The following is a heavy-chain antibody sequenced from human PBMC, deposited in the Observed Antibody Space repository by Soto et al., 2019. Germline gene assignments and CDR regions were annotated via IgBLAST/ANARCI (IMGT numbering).Heavy chain of an antibody. V-gene: IGHV4-59*01. CDR3: ARDSPAAYDAFDI. CDR2: IYYSGST. CDR1: GGSISSYY. Sequence: SETLSLTCTVSGGSISSYYWSWIRQPPGKGLEWIGYIYYSGSTNYNPSLKSRVTISVDTSKNQFSLKLSSVTAADTAVYYCARDSPAAYDAFDIWGQGTMVTVSS. J-gene: IGHJ3*02. D-gene: IGHD2-2*01.